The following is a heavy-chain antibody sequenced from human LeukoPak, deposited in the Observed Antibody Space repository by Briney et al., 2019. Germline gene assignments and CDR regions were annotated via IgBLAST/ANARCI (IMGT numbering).Heavy chain of an antibody. J-gene: IGHJ4*02. D-gene: IGHD3-10*01. V-gene: IGHV4-34*01. CDR2: INHSGGT. CDR3: ARAPGEWFGELLAYYFDY. CDR1: GGSFSDYY. Sequence: SETPSLTCAVFGGSFSDYYWNWIRQPPGKGLEWIGEINHSGGTNSNPSLKSRVTISADTSKNQFSLKLSSVTAADTAVYYCARAPGEWFGELLAYYFDYWGQGTLVAVSS.